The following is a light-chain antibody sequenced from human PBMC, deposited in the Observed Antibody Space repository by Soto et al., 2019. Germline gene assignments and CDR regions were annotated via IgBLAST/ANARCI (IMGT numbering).Light chain of an antibody. CDR1: SSDVGGYDH. CDR2: DVT. V-gene: IGLV2-14*03. Sequence: QSALTQPASVSGSPGQSITISCTGTSSDVGGYDHVSWYQPHPGKAPKLIIYDVTVRPSGISRRFSGSKSDNTASLAVSGLQPEDEADYYCSSYTNKDTLLFGGGTKVTVL. J-gene: IGLJ3*02. CDR3: SSYTNKDTLL.